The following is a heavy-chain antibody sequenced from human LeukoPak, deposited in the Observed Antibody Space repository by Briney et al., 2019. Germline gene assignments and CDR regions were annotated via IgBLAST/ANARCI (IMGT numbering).Heavy chain of an antibody. CDR1: GYTFTGYY. CDR3: ARANNSGWYRKAAFDY. J-gene: IGHJ4*02. Sequence: GASVKVSCKASGYTFTGYYIHWVRQAPGQGLEWMGWINPNGGGTNYAQNFQGRVTMTRDTSISTAYMELSRLRSDDTAIYYCARANNSGWYRKAAFDYWGQGTLVTVTS. D-gene: IGHD6-19*01. V-gene: IGHV1-2*02. CDR2: INPNGGGT.